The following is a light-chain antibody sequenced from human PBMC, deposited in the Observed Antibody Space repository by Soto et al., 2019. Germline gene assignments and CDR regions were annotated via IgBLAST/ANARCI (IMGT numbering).Light chain of an antibody. CDR3: QQYGDMPFS. V-gene: IGKV1-33*01. Sequence: DIQLTQSPSSLSASVGDRVTIACQASQAISTYLNWYQQKPGKSPKLLIYDASNLETGVSSRISGSGTETDFAFTIKSLQPEEIATYYCQQYGDMPFSFGPGTKVDIK. CDR1: QAISTY. CDR2: DAS. J-gene: IGKJ3*01.